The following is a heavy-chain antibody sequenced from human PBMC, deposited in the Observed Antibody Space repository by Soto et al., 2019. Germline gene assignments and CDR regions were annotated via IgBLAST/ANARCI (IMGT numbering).Heavy chain of an antibody. CDR2: ISSNSAYI. D-gene: IGHD6-13*01. J-gene: IGHJ5*02. V-gene: IGHV3-21*01. Sequence: GGSLRLSCAASGFTFRSFTMNWVRQAPGKGLAWVSTISSNSAYIYYTDALRGRFTISRDNAKNSLHLQMNSLRAEDTAVYYCTRDASRDSSARGWFDPWGPGTLVTVSS. CDR1: GFTFRSFT. CDR3: TRDASRDSSARGWFDP.